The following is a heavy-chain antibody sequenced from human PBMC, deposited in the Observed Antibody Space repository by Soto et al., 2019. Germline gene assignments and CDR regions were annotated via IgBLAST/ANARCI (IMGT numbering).Heavy chain of an antibody. D-gene: IGHD6-19*01. Sequence: QVQLQESGPGLVKPSETLSLTCTVSGDSVSSGNYYWSWIRQSPVKGLEWIGYIFYGGSPNYNPSLKSRVTISVDTSKNQFSLKLRSVTAADTAVYYCTRDVTTSGRHPPESTWGQGTLVTVS. V-gene: IGHV4-61*01. CDR3: TRDVTTSGRHPPEST. CDR2: IFYGGSP. J-gene: IGHJ5*02. CDR1: GDSVSSGNYY.